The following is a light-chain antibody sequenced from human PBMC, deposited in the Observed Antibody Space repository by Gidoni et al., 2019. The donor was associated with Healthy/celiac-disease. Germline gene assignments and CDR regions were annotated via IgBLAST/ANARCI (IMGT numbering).Light chain of an antibody. CDR2: KAS. Sequence: DIQRTQSPSTLSASVGDRVTITGRASQSISSWLAWYQQKPGKAPKLLIYKASSLESGVPSRFSGSGSGTEFTLTISSLQPDDFAAYYCQQYDSYLWTFGQGTKVEIK. CDR3: QQYDSYLWT. CDR1: QSISSW. V-gene: IGKV1-5*03. J-gene: IGKJ1*01.